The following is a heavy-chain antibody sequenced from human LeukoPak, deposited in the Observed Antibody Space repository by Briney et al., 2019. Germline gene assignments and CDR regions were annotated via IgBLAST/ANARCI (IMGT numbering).Heavy chain of an antibody. Sequence: GSLRLSCAASGFTVSSNYMSWVRQAPGKGLEWVSVIYSGGSTYYADSVKGRFAISRDNSKNTLYLQMNSLRAEDTAVYYCYGSGSLIDAFDIWGQGTMVTVSS. CDR3: YGSGSLIDAFDI. CDR2: IYSGGST. V-gene: IGHV3-53*01. D-gene: IGHD3-10*01. CDR1: GFTVSSNY. J-gene: IGHJ3*02.